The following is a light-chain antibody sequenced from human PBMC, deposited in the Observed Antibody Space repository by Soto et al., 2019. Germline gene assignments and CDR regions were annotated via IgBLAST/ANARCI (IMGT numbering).Light chain of an antibody. V-gene: IGKV3-15*01. Sequence: EIVLTQSPGTLSLSPGERATLSCRAIQSVSNNYLAWYQQKPGQAPRLLIFGASTRATGIPARFSGSGSGTEFTLTISSLQSEDFAVYYCQQYNKWPPITFGQGTRLEIK. CDR1: QSVSNN. CDR3: QQYNKWPPIT. CDR2: GAS. J-gene: IGKJ5*01.